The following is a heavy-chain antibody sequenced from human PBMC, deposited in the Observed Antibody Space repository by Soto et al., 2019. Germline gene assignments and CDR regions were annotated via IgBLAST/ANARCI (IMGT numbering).Heavy chain of an antibody. Sequence: QVKLVQSGAEVKKPGASVKVSCKASGYTFTSYGISWVRQAPGQGLEWMGWISAYNGNTNYAQKLQGRVTMTTDTSTSTAYMELRSLRSDDTAVYYCARSEYSSSGYYYYYGMDVWGQGTTVTVSS. V-gene: IGHV1-18*01. CDR2: ISAYNGNT. CDR3: ARSEYSSSGYYYYYGMDV. D-gene: IGHD6-6*01. J-gene: IGHJ6*02. CDR1: GYTFTSYG.